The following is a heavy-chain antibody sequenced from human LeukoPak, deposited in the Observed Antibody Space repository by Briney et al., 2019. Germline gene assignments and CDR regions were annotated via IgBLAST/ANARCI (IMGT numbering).Heavy chain of an antibody. CDR1: GFTFSNYW. Sequence: PGGSLRLSCEGSGFTFSNYWMGWVRQAPGKGLQWVANIKTDGSEKYYVDSVKGRFTISRDNAKNSLYLQMNSLRAEDTAVYYCARAAYSSSSDFDYWGQGTLVTVSS. V-gene: IGHV3-7*01. J-gene: IGHJ4*02. D-gene: IGHD6-13*01. CDR2: IKTDGSEK. CDR3: ARAAYSSSSDFDY.